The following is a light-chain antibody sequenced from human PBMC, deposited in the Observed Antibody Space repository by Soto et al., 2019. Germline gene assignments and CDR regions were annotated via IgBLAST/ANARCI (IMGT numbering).Light chain of an antibody. CDR2: EVS. Sequence: QSALTQPASVSGSPGQSITISCTGTSSDVGSYNLVSWYQQLPGKAPKLMIYEVSKRPSGVSNRFSGSKSGNTASLTISGLQTEDEADYFCFSYAAITTPVIFGGGTKLTVL. V-gene: IGLV2-23*02. CDR3: FSYAAITTPVI. J-gene: IGLJ2*01. CDR1: SSDVGSYNL.